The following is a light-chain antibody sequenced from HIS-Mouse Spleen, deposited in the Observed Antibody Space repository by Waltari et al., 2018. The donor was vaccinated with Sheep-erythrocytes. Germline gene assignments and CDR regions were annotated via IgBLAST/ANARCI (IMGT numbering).Light chain of an antibody. CDR2: EGS. CDR3: CSYAGSSTPWV. CDR1: RSDVGSYNL. Sequence: QSALTQPASVSGSPGQSITLSCTGPRSDVGSYNLVSCYQQHPGKAPKLMIYEGSKRPSGVSNRFSGSKSGNTASLTISGLQAEDEADYYCCSYAGSSTPWVFGGGTKLTVL. V-gene: IGLV2-23*01. J-gene: IGLJ3*02.